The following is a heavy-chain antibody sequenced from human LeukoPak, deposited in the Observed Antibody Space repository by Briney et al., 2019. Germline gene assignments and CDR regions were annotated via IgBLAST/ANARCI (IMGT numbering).Heavy chain of an antibody. J-gene: IGHJ4*02. Sequence: GGSLRLSCAASGFTFDDYGMSWVRQAPGKGLEWVSGINWNGGSTGYADSVKGRFTISRDNAKNSLYLQMNSLRAEDTALYYCARVMSSGYYSWIDYGGQGTLVTVSS. V-gene: IGHV3-20*04. CDR1: GFTFDDYG. CDR2: INWNGGST. D-gene: IGHD3-22*01. CDR3: ARVMSSGYYSWIDY.